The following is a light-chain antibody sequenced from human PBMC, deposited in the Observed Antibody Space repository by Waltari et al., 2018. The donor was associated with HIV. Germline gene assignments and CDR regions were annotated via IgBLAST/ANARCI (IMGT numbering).Light chain of an antibody. V-gene: IGLV3-10*01. CDR2: EDN. Sequence: SYELTQPPSVSVSPGQTARITCSGDALPRKYAYWYQQKSGQAPVLVIYEDNRRPSGIPERFSGPSSGTMATLTISGAQVEDEGDYYCYSTDDSGNPLAVFGGGTQLTIL. CDR3: YSTDDSGNPLAV. J-gene: IGLJ7*01. CDR1: ALPRKY.